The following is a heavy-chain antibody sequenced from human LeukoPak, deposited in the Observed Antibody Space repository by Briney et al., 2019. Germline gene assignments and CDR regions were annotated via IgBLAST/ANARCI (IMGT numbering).Heavy chain of an antibody. V-gene: IGHV1-69*13. CDR1: GGTFTSYA. J-gene: IGHJ4*02. CDR2: IIPIFGTA. D-gene: IGHD6-13*01. Sequence: ASVKVSCKASGGTFTSYAISWVRLAPGQGLEWKGGIIPIFGTANYAQKFQGRVTITADESTSTAYMELSSLRSEDTAVYYCAVDVGRVPYSSSWTGGGNFDYWGQGTLVTVSS. CDR3: AVDVGRVPYSSSWTGGGNFDY.